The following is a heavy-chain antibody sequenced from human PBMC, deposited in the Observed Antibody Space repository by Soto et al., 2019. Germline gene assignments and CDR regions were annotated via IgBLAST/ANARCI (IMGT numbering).Heavy chain of an antibody. CDR1: GFTFSSYS. J-gene: IGHJ6*03. Sequence: EVQLVESGGGLVKPGGSLRLSCAASGFTFSSYSMNWVRQAPGKGLEWVSSISSSSSYIYYADSVKGRFTISRDNAKNSLYLQMTSLRAKDTAVYSCARAVSGYDFSYYYYYYMDVGGKGTTVTV. CDR2: ISSSSSYI. D-gene: IGHD5-12*01. CDR3: ARAVSGYDFSYYYYYYMDV. V-gene: IGHV3-21*01.